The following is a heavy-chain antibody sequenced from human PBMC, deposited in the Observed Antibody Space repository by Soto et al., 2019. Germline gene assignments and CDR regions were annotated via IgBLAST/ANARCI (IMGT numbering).Heavy chain of an antibody. J-gene: IGHJ5*02. CDR1: GGSISSYY. D-gene: IGHD2-8*02. V-gene: IGHV4-59*12. CDR2: IYYSGTT. CDR3: AASGGPAGDWFDP. Sequence: SETLSLTCTVSGGSISSYYWSWIRQPPGKGLEWIGYIYYSGTTNYNPSLRSRITISVDTSRNQFYLDVTSVTVADTAFYYCAASGGPAGDWFDPWSQGILVTVSS.